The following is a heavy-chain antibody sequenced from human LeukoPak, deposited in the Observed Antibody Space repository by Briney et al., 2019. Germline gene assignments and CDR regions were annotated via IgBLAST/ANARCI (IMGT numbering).Heavy chain of an antibody. CDR3: ARQAYGSHFDAFDI. J-gene: IGHJ3*02. CDR2: IYPDDSET. V-gene: IGHV5-51*01. D-gene: IGHD3-22*01. CDR1: GYRFTTDY. Sequence: GESLKTSCKASGYRFTTDYIGWVRHMRGKGLEWMGIIYPDDSETNYSPSFQGQVSMSVDKSITTAYLQWSSLKASDTAIYYCARQAYGSHFDAFDIWGQGTMVTVSS.